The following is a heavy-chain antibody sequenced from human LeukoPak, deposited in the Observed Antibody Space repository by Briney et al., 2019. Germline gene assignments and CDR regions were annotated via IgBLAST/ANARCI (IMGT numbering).Heavy chain of an antibody. Sequence: PGGSLRLSCAASGFTVSSNYMSWVRQAPGKGLEWVSVIYSGGSTYYADSVKGRFTISRDNAKNSLYLQMNSLRDEDTAVYYCARDRVPRIAGYFDYWGQGTLVTVSS. CDR3: ARDRVPRIAGYFDY. CDR2: IYSGGST. V-gene: IGHV3-66*01. CDR1: GFTVSSNY. D-gene: IGHD6-13*01. J-gene: IGHJ4*02.